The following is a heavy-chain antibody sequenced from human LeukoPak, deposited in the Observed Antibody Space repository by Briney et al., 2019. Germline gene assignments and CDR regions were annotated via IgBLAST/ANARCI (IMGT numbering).Heavy chain of an antibody. CDR1: GFTFNIFW. CDR2: IKEDGSVK. D-gene: IGHD3-10*01. V-gene: IGHV3-7*04. Sequence: GGSLRLSCAASGFTFNIFWMSWVRQAPGKGLEWVANIKEDGSVKYYVDSVKGRFTISRDNYKNSLYLQMNRLRAEDTAVYYCARAPAGSGSWFDPWGQGTLVTVSS. J-gene: IGHJ5*02. CDR3: ARAPAGSGSWFDP.